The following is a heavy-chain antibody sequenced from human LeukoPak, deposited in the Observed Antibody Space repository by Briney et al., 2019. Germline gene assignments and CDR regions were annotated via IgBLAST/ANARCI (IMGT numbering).Heavy chain of an antibody. J-gene: IGHJ3*02. CDR1: GGSISSSSYY. D-gene: IGHD3-16*01. V-gene: IGHV4-39*07. CDR3: ARDLGLGGDEMELQALDI. Sequence: PSETLSLTCTVSGGSISSSSYYWGWIRQPPGKGLEWIGSISYSGNTYYNPSLKSRVTISADTSKNQFSLKLSSVTAADTAVYYCARDLGLGGDEMELQALDIWGQGTMVTVSS. CDR2: ISYSGNT.